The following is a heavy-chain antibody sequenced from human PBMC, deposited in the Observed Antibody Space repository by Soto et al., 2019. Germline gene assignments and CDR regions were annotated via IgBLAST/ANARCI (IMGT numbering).Heavy chain of an antibody. D-gene: IGHD2-8*01. CDR2: ISGSGGST. CDR1: GFTFSSYA. CDR3: AKGQALSGYCTNGVCLDTFDY. V-gene: IGHV3-23*01. J-gene: IGHJ4*02. Sequence: PGGSLRLSCAASGFTFSSYAMSWVRQAPGKGLEWVSAISGSGGSTYYADSVKGRFTNSRDNAKNTLYLQMNSLRAEDTAVYYCAKGQALSGYCTNGVCLDTFDYWGQGT.